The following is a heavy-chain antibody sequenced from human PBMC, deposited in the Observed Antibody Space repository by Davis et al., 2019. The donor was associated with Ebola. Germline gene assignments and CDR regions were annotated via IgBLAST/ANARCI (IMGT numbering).Heavy chain of an antibody. CDR2: IYHSGST. CDR3: VAGVRRIAARVAFDS. V-gene: IGHV4-30-2*01. J-gene: IGHJ3*02. CDR1: GGSISSGGYS. D-gene: IGHD6-6*01. Sequence: PSETLSLTCAVSGGSISSGGYSWSWIRQPPGKGLEWIGYIYHSGSTYYNPSLKSRVTISVDRSKNQFSLKLSSVTAADTAVYYCVAGVRRIAARVAFDSWGQGTMVTVSS.